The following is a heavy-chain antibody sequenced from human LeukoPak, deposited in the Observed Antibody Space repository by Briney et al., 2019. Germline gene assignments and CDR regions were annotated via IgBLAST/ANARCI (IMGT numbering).Heavy chain of an antibody. J-gene: IGHJ4*02. CDR2: ISYDGSNK. Sequence: GGSLRLSCAASGFTFSSYGMHWVRQAPGKGLEWVAVISYDGSNKYYADSVKGRFTISRDNSKNTLYLQMNSLRAEDTAVYHCAKGFDSSGYYQPLPFDYWGQGTLVTVSS. CDR3: AKGFDSSGYYQPLPFDY. D-gene: IGHD3-22*01. V-gene: IGHV3-30*18. CDR1: GFTFSSYG.